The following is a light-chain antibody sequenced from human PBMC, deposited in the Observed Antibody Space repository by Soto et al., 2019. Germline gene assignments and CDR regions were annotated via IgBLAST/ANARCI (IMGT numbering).Light chain of an antibody. CDR1: QGINSY. Sequence: IQLTQSPSFLSASVGDRVTITCRASQGINSYVAWHQQKPGKAPKLLIYTASTLQSGVPSRFSGSGSGTEFTLTIRGLQPEDSATYYCQQVYDYPPTFGGGTKVEI. CDR3: QQVYDYPPT. J-gene: IGKJ4*01. CDR2: TAS. V-gene: IGKV1-9*01.